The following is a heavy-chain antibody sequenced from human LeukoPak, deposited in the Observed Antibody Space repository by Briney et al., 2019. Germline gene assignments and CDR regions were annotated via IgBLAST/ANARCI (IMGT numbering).Heavy chain of an antibody. CDR3: ARYCSGGICYPEYFQL. D-gene: IGHD2-15*01. J-gene: IGHJ1*01. CDR2: ISANNGNT. Sequence: ASVTVSCKASGYTLTRYVISWVRQPPAQELEWVGWISANNGNTNYAQKLQGRVTMPTDTSTSTAYMELRSLRSDDTAVYYCARYCSGGICYPEYFQLWGRGTLVTVSS. CDR1: GYTLTRYV. V-gene: IGHV1-18*01.